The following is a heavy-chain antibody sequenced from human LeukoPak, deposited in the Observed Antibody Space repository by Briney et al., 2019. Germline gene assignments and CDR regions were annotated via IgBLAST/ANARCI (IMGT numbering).Heavy chain of an antibody. Sequence: SETLSLTCTVSGGSISSSSYYWGWIRQPPGKGLEWIGEIYHSGSTNYNPSLKSRVTMSVDKSNNQFSLKVSSVTAADTAVYYCARNGGNSDFDYWGQGTLVTVSS. D-gene: IGHD4-23*01. CDR3: ARNGGNSDFDY. CDR2: IYHSGST. V-gene: IGHV4-39*07. CDR1: GGSISSSSYY. J-gene: IGHJ4*02.